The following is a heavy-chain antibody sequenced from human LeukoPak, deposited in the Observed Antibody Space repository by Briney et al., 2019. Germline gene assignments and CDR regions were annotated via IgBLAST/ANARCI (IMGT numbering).Heavy chain of an antibody. J-gene: IGHJ3*02. CDR3: ARATVRGVIITYAFDI. D-gene: IGHD3-10*01. CDR1: VRSISSYY. V-gene: IGHV4-4*09. Sequence: PSETLSLTCTVSVRSISSYYWSWIRQPPGKGLEWIGYIYTSGSTNYNPSLKSRVTISVDTSKNQFSLKLSSVTAADTAVYYCARATVRGVIITYAFDIWGQGTMVTVSS. CDR2: IYTSGST.